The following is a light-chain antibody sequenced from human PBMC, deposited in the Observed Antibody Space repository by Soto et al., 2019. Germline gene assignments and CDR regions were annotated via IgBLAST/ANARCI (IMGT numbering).Light chain of an antibody. CDR3: QQYNSYPVT. V-gene: IGKV1-5*03. CDR2: KAS. CDR1: QRISSW. Sequence: DIQMTQSPSTLSASVGDRVTITCRPSQRISSWLAWYRQKPGKAPKLLIYKASSLESGVPSRFIGSGSGTEFTLTISSLQPDDLATYYCQQYNSYPVTFGQGTRLEIK. J-gene: IGKJ5*01.